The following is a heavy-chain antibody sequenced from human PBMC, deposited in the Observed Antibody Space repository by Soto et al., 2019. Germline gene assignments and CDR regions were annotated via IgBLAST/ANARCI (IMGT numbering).Heavy chain of an antibody. V-gene: IGHV3-30*18. Sequence: GGSLRLSCAASGFTFSSYGMHWVRQAPGKGLEWVAVISYDGSNKYYADSVKGRFTISRDNSKNTLYLQMNSLRAEDSGVYYGTKERGYSYGFQRAFDYWGQGTLVTVSS. CDR1: GFTFSSYG. CDR3: TKERGYSYGFQRAFDY. J-gene: IGHJ4*02. D-gene: IGHD5-18*01. CDR2: ISYDGSNK.